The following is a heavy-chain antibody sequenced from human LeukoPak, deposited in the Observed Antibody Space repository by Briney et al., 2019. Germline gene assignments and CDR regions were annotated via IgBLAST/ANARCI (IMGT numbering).Heavy chain of an antibody. CDR3: ARDREYSNYLHVYGMDV. Sequence: ASVKVSCKISGYSFTAFYIHWVRQAPGQGLEWMGWIHPRSGETNYAHKFKGRVTMTRDTSISTVYMDLGSLRSDDTAVYYCARDREYSNYLHVYGMDVWGQGTTVTVSS. CDR1: GYSFTAFY. D-gene: IGHD4-11*01. V-gene: IGHV1-2*02. CDR2: IHPRSGET. J-gene: IGHJ6*02.